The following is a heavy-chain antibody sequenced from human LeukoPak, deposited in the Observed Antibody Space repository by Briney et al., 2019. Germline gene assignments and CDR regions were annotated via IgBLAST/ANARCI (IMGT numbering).Heavy chain of an antibody. J-gene: IGHJ4*02. CDR2: IYSGGST. Sequence: PGGSLRLSCAASGFTVSSNYMSWVRQAPGKGLEWVSVIYSGGSTYYADSVKGRFTISRDNSKNTLYLQMNSLRAEDTAVHYCAKGRGSSSPYYFDYWGQGTLVTVSS. D-gene: IGHD6-13*01. CDR3: AKGRGSSSPYYFDY. CDR1: GFTVSSNY. V-gene: IGHV3-53*05.